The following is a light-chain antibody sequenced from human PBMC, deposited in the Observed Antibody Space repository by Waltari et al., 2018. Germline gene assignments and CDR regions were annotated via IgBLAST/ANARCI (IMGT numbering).Light chain of an antibody. CDR3: SSYTSRNTWV. Sequence: QSALTQPASVSGSPGQSITISCTGTSSDIGTYNYVSCYQQHPGKAPKLMIYDVSNRPSGVSNRFSGSKSGNTASLTISGLQAEDEADYYCSSYTSRNTWVFGGGTKLTVL. CDR1: SSDIGTYNY. V-gene: IGLV2-14*03. CDR2: DVS. J-gene: IGLJ3*02.